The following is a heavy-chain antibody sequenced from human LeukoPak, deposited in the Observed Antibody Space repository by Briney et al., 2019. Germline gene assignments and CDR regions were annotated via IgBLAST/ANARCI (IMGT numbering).Heavy chain of an antibody. J-gene: IGHJ4*02. CDR1: GFTFSSYG. V-gene: IGHV3-33*06. Sequence: GGSLRLSCAASGFTFSSYGMHWVRQAPGKGLEWVAVIWYDGSNKYYADSVKGRFTISRDNSKNTLYLQMNSLRAEDTAVYYCAKDFFILKRTGAVDYWGQGTLVTVSS. CDR2: IWYDGSNK. CDR3: AKDFFILKRTGAVDY. D-gene: IGHD7-27*01.